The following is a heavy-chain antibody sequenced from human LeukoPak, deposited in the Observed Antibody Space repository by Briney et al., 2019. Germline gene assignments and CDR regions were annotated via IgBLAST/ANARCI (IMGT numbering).Heavy chain of an antibody. CDR1: GFTFDDYA. J-gene: IGHJ3*01. V-gene: IGHV3-9*01. CDR3: AMKAVPRPRLHDAFDF. D-gene: IGHD5-24*01. Sequence: QSGGSLRLSCAASGFTFDDYAMHWVRQAPGKGLEWVSGISWNSGSIGYADSVKGRFTISRDNAKNSLYLQMNSLRADDTAVYYCAMKAVPRPRLHDAFDFWGQGTVVSVSS. CDR2: ISWNSGSI.